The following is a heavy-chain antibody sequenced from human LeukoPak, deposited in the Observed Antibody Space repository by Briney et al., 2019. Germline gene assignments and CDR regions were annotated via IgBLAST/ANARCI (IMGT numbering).Heavy chain of an antibody. V-gene: IGHV4-34*01. CDR3: ARRGADTGFDY. Sequence: PSETLSLTCAVYGGSFSGYYWSWIRQHPGKGLEWIGEINHSGSTNYNSSLKSRVTISLDTSKNQFSLKLSSVTAADTAVYYCARRGADTGFDYWGQGTLVTVSS. CDR1: GGSFSGYY. D-gene: IGHD3-10*01. J-gene: IGHJ4*02. CDR2: INHSGST.